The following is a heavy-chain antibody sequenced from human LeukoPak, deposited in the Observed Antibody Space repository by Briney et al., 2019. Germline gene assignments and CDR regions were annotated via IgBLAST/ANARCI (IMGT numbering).Heavy chain of an antibody. V-gene: IGHV3-30*02. D-gene: IGHD3-3*01. CDR3: ASLYYDFWSGYYPTTRLRSDDAFDI. J-gene: IGHJ3*02. CDR2: IRYDGSSK. Sequence: PGGSLRLSCAASGFTFSSCGMHWVREAPGKGLEWVAFIRYDGSSKYYADSVKGRFTISRDNSKNTLYLQMNSLRAEDTAVYYCASLYYDFWSGYYPTTRLRSDDAFDIWGQGTMVTVSS. CDR1: GFTFSSCG.